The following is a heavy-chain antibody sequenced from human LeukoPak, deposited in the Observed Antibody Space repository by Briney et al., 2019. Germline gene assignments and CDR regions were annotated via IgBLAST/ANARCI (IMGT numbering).Heavy chain of an antibody. V-gene: IGHV3-23*01. CDR2: ISGSGGST. Sequence: GGSLRLSCAASGFTFGSYAMYWVRQAPGKVLEWVSGISGSGGSTFYADSVKGRFTIYRDNSENTVYLQMNSLRADDTAVYYCAKTTAGYSSGRYPGWPVDYWGQGTLVTVSS. D-gene: IGHD6-19*01. CDR3: AKTTAGYSSGRYPGWPVDY. CDR1: GFTFGSYA. J-gene: IGHJ4*02.